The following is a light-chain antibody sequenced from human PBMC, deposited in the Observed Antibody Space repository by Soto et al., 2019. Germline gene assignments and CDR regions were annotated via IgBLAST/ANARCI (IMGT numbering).Light chain of an antibody. CDR2: DAS. Sequence: IFMTQSPATLSVSPGGIATLSCRASEDVSSKLAWYQQKPGLPPRLVIYDASTRATGIPGRFSGSGSGKDFTLTISGLQSEDFAIYYCLQYDTWPPGTFGQGTKVEI. J-gene: IGKJ1*01. CDR3: LQYDTWPPGT. V-gene: IGKV3-15*01. CDR1: EDVSSK.